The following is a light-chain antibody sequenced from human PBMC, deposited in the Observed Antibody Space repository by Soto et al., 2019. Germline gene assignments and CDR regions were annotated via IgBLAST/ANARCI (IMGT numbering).Light chain of an antibody. CDR2: DVS. CDR3: QQYSTHST. CDR1: QNINTW. Sequence: DIQMTQSPSTLSASVGDRVTITCRASQNINTWLAWYQQKPGKAPKLLIYDVSNLQSGVPSRFSGSRSGTEFTLTIGGLQPDDSAIYHCQQYSTHSTFGQGTK. J-gene: IGKJ2*01. V-gene: IGKV1-5*01.